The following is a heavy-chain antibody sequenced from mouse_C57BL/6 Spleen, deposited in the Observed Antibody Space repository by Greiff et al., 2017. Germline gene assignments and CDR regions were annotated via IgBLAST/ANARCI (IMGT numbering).Heavy chain of an antibody. D-gene: IGHD2-4*01. V-gene: IGHV1-82*01. CDR1: GYAFSSSW. Sequence: QVQLKESGPELVQPGASVKISCQASGYAFSSSWMNWVKQRPGKGLEWIGRIYPGDGDTNYNGKFKGKATLTADKSSSTAYMQLSSLTSEDSAVYFCARHLYDYDPVDYWGQGTTLTVSS. CDR2: IYPGDGDT. CDR3: ARHLYDYDPVDY. J-gene: IGHJ2*01.